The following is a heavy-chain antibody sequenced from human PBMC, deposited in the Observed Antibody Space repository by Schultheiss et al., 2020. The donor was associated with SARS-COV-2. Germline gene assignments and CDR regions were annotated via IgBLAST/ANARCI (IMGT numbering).Heavy chain of an antibody. CDR1: GYTFTSYG. V-gene: IGHV1-18*01. CDR3: AREYQLLSYCYFDL. CDR2: ISAYNGNT. D-gene: IGHD2-2*01. J-gene: IGHJ2*01. Sequence: GESLKISCKASGYTFTSYGISWVRQAPGQGLEWMGWISAYNGNTNYAQKLQGRVTMTTDTSTSTAYMELRSLRSDDTAVYYCAREYQLLSYCYFDLWGRGTLVTVSS.